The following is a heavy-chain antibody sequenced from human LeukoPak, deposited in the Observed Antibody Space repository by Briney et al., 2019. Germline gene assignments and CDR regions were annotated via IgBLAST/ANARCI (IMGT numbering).Heavy chain of an antibody. D-gene: IGHD6-19*01. J-gene: IGHJ6*02. Sequence: GESLKISCKGSGYTFTSYWIGWVRQMPGKGLEWMGIIYHGDSDTSYSPSFQGQVTISADKSISTAYLQRSSLKASVTTMYYCARHKCEYSSGRCHYYYYGMDVWGQGTPVTVSS. CDR2: IYHGDSDT. CDR1: GYTFTSYW. V-gene: IGHV5-51*01. CDR3: ARHKCEYSSGRCHYYYYGMDV.